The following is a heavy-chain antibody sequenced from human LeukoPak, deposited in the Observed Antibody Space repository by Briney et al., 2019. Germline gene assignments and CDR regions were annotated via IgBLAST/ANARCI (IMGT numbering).Heavy chain of an antibody. D-gene: IGHD1-1*01. J-gene: IGHJ4*02. Sequence: SETLSLTCAVYGGSFSGYSWTWIRQPPGKGLEWIGEFNHSGSTNYNPSLKSRVTISVDKSKNQFSLKLSSVTAADTAVYYCARASHWNQLHYFDYWGQGTLVTVSS. CDR3: ARASHWNQLHYFDY. V-gene: IGHV4-34*01. CDR1: GGSFSGYS. CDR2: FNHSGST.